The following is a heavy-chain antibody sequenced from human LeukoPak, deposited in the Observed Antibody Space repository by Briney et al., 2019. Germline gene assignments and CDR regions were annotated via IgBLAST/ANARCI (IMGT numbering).Heavy chain of an antibody. CDR3: ARVRVVQAAMYFYYYYYMDV. Sequence: ASVKVSCKASGYTFTSYDINWVRQATGQGLEWMGGMNPNSGNTGYAQKFQGRVTITRNTSISTAYMELSSLTSEDTAVYYCARVRVVQAAMYFYYYYYMDVWGKGTTVTVSS. J-gene: IGHJ6*03. CDR1: GYTFTSYD. V-gene: IGHV1-8*03. D-gene: IGHD2-2*01. CDR2: MNPNSGNT.